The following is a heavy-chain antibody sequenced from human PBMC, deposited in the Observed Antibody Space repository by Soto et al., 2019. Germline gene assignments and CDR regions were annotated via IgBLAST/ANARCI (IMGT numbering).Heavy chain of an antibody. CDR3: ARIGIPSFVVVVAATPRHAFDI. V-gene: IGHV3-30-3*01. D-gene: IGHD2-15*01. J-gene: IGHJ3*02. Sequence: QVQLVESGGGVVQPGRSLRLSCAASGFTFSSYAMHWVRQAPGKGLEWVAVISYDGSNKYYADSVKSRFTISRDNSKNTLYLQMNSLRAEDTAVYYCARIGIPSFVVVVAATPRHAFDIWGQGTMVTVSS. CDR2: ISYDGSNK. CDR1: GFTFSSYA.